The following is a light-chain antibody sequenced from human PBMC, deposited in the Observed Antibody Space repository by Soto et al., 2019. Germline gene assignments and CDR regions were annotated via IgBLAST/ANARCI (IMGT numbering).Light chain of an antibody. V-gene: IGLV1-47*01. CDR1: SSNIGSNF. J-gene: IGLJ2*01. Sequence: QPVLTQAPSASGTPGQRVTISCSGSSSNIGSNFVYWYQKFPGTAPKVLIYRNDQRTSGVPDRFSGSKSGTSASLAISGLRYEDEADYYCAVGDDSLNGSVAFGGGPKVTVL. CDR3: AVGDDSLNGSVA. CDR2: RND.